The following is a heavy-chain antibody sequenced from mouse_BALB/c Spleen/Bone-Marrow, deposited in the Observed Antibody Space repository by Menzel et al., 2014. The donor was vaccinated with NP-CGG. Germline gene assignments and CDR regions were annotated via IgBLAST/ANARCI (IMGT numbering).Heavy chain of an antibody. CDR1: GFTFTSYW. CDR3: AREGNHRYAMDY. Sequence: QVQLQQSGAELVKPGASVKLSCMASGFTFTSYWIHWVKQRPGQGPEWIGEINPSNGRTNYNEKFKSKATLTEDKASSTAYMQLSSLTSEDAAVYYCAREGNHRYAMDYWGQGTSVTVSS. V-gene: IGHV1S81*02. D-gene: IGHD2-1*01. J-gene: IGHJ4*01. CDR2: INPSNGRT.